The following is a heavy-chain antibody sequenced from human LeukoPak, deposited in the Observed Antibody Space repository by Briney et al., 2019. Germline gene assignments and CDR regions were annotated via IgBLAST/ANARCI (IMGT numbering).Heavy chain of an antibody. J-gene: IGHJ4*02. D-gene: IGHD3-22*01. CDR3: ARANHPTYYDSSGYYQAY. CDR1: GFTFSSYW. Sequence: PGGSLRLSCAVSGFTFSSYWMHWVRQAPGKGLVWVSRISSDGSGTSYADSVKGRFTISRDNAKNTLYLQMNSLRAEDTGVYYCARANHPTYYDSSGYYQAYWGQGTLVTVSS. V-gene: IGHV3-74*01. CDR2: ISSDGSGT.